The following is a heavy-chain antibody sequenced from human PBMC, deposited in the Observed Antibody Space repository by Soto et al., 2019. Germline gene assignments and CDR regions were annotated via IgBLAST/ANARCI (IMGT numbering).Heavy chain of an antibody. V-gene: IGHV4-39*01. J-gene: IGHJ4*02. CDR2: IYYSGST. Sequence: PSETLSLTCTVSGGSISSSSYYWGWIRQPPGKGLEWIGSIYYSGSTYYNPSLKSRVTISVDTSKNQFSLKLSSVTAADTAVYYCARTSIAARVIYYWGQGTLVTVSS. CDR1: GGSISSSSYY. CDR3: ARTSIAARVIYY. D-gene: IGHD6-6*01.